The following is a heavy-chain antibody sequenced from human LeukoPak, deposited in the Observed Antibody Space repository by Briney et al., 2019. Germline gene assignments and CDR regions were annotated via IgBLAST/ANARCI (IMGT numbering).Heavy chain of an antibody. D-gene: IGHD2-21*02. Sequence: SETLSLTCTVSGVSISSCSYYWGRLRQPPGKGLEWIGSIYYSGSTYYNPSLKSRVTISVDTSKNQFSLKLSSVTAADTAVYYYARGPLSKKNNWFDHWGQGTLVTVSS. V-gene: IGHV4-39*07. J-gene: IGHJ5*02. CDR1: GVSISSCSYY. CDR3: ARGPLSKKNNWFDH. CDR2: IYYSGST.